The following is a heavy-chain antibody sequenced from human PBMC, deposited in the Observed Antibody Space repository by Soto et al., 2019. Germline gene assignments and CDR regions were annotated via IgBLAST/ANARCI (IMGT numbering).Heavy chain of an antibody. CDR1: GLTFSSYW. Sequence: GGSMKLSCAACGLTFSSYWMHWVRQAPGKGLVWVSRIANDGGSTIYADSVKGRFTISRDNAKNTLHLQMNSLRAEDTAVYYCARVGTHGYCSSTSCSYDYWGQGTLVTVSS. J-gene: IGHJ4*02. CDR2: IANDGGST. V-gene: IGHV3-74*01. D-gene: IGHD2-2*01. CDR3: ARVGTHGYCSSTSCSYDY.